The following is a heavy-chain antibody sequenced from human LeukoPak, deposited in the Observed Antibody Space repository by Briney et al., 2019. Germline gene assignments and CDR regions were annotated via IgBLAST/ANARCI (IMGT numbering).Heavy chain of an antibody. Sequence: GGSLRLSCAASGFTFSKYGMHWVRQAPGKGLEWVAVIWHGQKKEYYADSVKGRFTISRDNSKNTLDLQMRSLRAEGTAVYYCARADNGSGSYAFDIWGQGTRVTVSS. CDR1: GFTFSKYG. V-gene: IGHV3-33*08. CDR2: IWHGQKKE. D-gene: IGHD3-10*01. J-gene: IGHJ3*02. CDR3: ARADNGSGSYAFDI.